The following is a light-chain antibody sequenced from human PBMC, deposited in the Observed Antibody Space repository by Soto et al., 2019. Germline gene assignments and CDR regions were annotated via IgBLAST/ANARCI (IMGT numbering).Light chain of an antibody. CDR1: QRINIY. CDR2: SAS. J-gene: IGKJ5*01. CDR3: QQSFSTPT. V-gene: IGKV1-39*01. Sequence: DIQMTQSPSSLSTSTGDRVTITCRASQRINIYLNWYRQKPGKAPELLIYSASNLQSGVPSRFSGSGSGTDFTLTISGLQPEDFATYYCQQSFSTPTFGQGTRLEIK.